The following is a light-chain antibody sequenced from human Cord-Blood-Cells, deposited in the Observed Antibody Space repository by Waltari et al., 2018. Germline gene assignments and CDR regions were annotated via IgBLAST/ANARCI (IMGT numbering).Light chain of an antibody. CDR3: SSYTSSSTPVV. Sequence: QSALTQPASVSGSPGPSITISCTATSSDVGGYNYVSWYQQHPGKAPKLMIYDVSNRPSGVSNRFSGSKSGNTASLTISGLQAEDEADYYCSSYTSSSTPVVFGGGTKLTVL. J-gene: IGLJ2*01. CDR1: SSDVGGYNY. V-gene: IGLV2-14*01. CDR2: DVS.